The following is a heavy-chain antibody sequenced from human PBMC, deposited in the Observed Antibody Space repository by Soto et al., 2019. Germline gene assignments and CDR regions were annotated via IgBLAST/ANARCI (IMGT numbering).Heavy chain of an antibody. J-gene: IGHJ4*02. Sequence: QVQLQESGPGLVKPAQTLSLTCAVSGGSISSGDYYWNWIRQFPGKGLEWIGYIYYSGNTYYNPSLKSRLTMSVDTSKNQFSLTLNSVTAADTAIYYCARDRVDRPGFDYWGQGTLVTVSS. CDR3: ARDRVDRPGFDY. V-gene: IGHV4-31*11. D-gene: IGHD3-9*01. CDR1: GGSISSGDYY. CDR2: IYYSGNT.